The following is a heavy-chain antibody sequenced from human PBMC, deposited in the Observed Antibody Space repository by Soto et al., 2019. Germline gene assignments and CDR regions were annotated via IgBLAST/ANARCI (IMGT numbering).Heavy chain of an antibody. CDR1: GYTFSDYY. Sequence: ASVKVSCKASGYTFSDYYIHWVRQAPGQGLEWMGWINPNSGGTKYAPKFRGGVTMTRDTSITTDYMELSRLRSGDTAVYYCAREPATAKPEGVDFWGQGTLVTV. CDR3: AREPATAKPEGVDF. V-gene: IGHV1-2*02. CDR2: INPNSGGT. D-gene: IGHD1-1*01. J-gene: IGHJ4*02.